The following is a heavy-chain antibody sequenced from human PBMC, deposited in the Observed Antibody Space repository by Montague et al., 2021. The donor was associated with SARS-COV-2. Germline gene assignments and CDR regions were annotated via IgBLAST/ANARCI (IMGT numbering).Heavy chain of an antibody. D-gene: IGHD6-13*01. CDR3: ARVGRQQLVRLSGMDV. CDR2: IYYSGST. J-gene: IGHJ6*02. V-gene: IGHV4-39*07. CDR1: GASISSSSYY. Sequence: ETLSLTCTVSGASISSSSYYWGWIRQPPGKGLEWIGSIYYSGSTYYNPSLKSRVTISVDTSKNQFSLKLSSVTAADTAVYYCARVGRQQLVRLSGMDVWGQGTTVTVSS.